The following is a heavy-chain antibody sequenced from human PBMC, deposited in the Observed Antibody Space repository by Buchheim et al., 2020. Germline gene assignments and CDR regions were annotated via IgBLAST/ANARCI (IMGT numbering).Heavy chain of an antibody. Sequence: QVQLQESGPGLLKPSETLSLTCTVSGGSISSYYWSWVRQPPGKGLEWIGYIYYNGRTNYNPSLKGRVTISVDTSNNHFSLKLNSVTAADTAVYYCARAPIWFGVYYFDYWGQGIL. J-gene: IGHJ4*02. V-gene: IGHV4-59*01. CDR3: ARAPIWFGVYYFDY. D-gene: IGHD3-10*01. CDR1: GGSISSYY. CDR2: IYYNGRT.